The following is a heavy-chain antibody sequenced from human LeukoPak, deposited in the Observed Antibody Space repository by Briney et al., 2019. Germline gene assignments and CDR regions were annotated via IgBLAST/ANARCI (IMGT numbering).Heavy chain of an antibody. CDR3: ARSSSGWYYFDY. Sequence: ETLSLTCTVSGGSISSSSYYWGWIRQPPGKGLEWVANIKQDGSERYYVDSVKGRFTISRDNAKNSLYLQMNSLRAEDTAVHYCARSSSGWYYFDYWGQGTLVTVSS. CDR2: IKQDGSER. J-gene: IGHJ4*02. V-gene: IGHV3-7*01. CDR1: GGSISSSSYY. D-gene: IGHD6-19*01.